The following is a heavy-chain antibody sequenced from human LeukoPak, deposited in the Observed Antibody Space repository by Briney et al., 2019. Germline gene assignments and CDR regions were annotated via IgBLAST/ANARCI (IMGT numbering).Heavy chain of an antibody. D-gene: IGHD6-13*01. CDR3: ARGFVKQQLVPTPPYYIDV. J-gene: IGHJ6*03. V-gene: IGHV1-69*13. Sequence: SVKVSCKASGGTFSSYAISWVRQAPGQGLAWMGGIIPIFGTANYAQKFQGRVTITADESTSTAYMELSSLRSEDTAVYYCARGFVKQQLVPTPPYYIDVWGKGTTVTVSS. CDR1: GGTFSSYA. CDR2: IIPIFGTA.